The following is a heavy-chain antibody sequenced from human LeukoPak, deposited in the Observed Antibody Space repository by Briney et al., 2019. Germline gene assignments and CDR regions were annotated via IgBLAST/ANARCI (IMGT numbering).Heavy chain of an antibody. CDR1: GFTFSNYA. Sequence: GGSLRLSCAASGFTFSNYAMRWVRQAPGKGLEWVSGISGSGDSTYYADSVKGRFTISRDNSKNTLHLQMNSLRVEDTAVYYCARTTVTRESDYFDCWGQGTLVTVSS. D-gene: IGHD4-17*01. J-gene: IGHJ4*02. CDR2: ISGSGDST. CDR3: ARTTVTRESDYFDC. V-gene: IGHV3-23*01.